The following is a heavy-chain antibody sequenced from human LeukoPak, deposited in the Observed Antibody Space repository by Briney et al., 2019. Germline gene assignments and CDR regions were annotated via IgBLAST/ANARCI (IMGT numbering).Heavy chain of an antibody. Sequence: SGGSLRLSCAASAFTFSSYGMSWVRQAPGKGLEWVSSISPSSSYIFYSDSLKGRFTISRDNAKNSLYLQMNSLRVEDTAVYYRVRHRTASDYWGLGALVTVSS. CDR3: VRHRTASDY. J-gene: IGHJ4*02. V-gene: IGHV3-21*01. D-gene: IGHD3-16*02. CDR1: AFTFSSYG. CDR2: ISPSSSYI.